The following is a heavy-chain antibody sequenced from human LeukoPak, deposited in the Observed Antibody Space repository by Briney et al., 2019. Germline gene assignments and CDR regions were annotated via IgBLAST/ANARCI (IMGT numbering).Heavy chain of an antibody. CDR1: GDSFSNTY. CDR3: ARYAGTYHFDY. Sequence: PSETLSLTCTVSGDSFSNTYWNWMRQPAGKGLEWIGRIYTSGGTNYNPSLKRRVTISVDTSKNQFSLKVSSVTAADTAVYHCARYAGTYHFDYWGQGTLVTVSS. CDR2: IYTSGGT. V-gene: IGHV4-4*07. J-gene: IGHJ4*02. D-gene: IGHD3-10*01.